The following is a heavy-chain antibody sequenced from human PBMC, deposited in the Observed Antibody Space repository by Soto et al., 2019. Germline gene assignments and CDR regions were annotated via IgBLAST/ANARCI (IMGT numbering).Heavy chain of an antibody. CDR3: ARDYVMDV. J-gene: IGHJ6*02. D-gene: IGHD3-10*02. CDR1: GFTFSGDA. V-gene: IGHV3-21*01. Sequence: EVQLEESGGGLVKPGGSLRLSCAASGFTFSGDAMNWVRQSPGKGLEWVSSISTTSTYIYYADSVKGRFTISRDNANNSLHLQMNDLRAEDTAVYYCARDYVMDVWGQGTTVTVSS. CDR2: ISTTSTYI.